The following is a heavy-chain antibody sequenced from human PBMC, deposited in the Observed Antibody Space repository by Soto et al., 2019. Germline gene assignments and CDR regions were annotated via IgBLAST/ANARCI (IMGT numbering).Heavy chain of an antibody. CDR1: GFTFSSHS. V-gene: IGHV3-30*04. CDR2: IAFDGSYK. CDR3: ARGAGIIVAGTSFEY. Sequence: QVQLVESGGGVAQPGRSLRLSCAASGFTFSSHSMHWVRQAPGKGLEWVAVIAFDGSYKYYADSVKGRFTISRDNSKNTLYLQMDRLRAADTAVYYCARGAGIIVAGTSFEYWGEGTLVTASS. J-gene: IGHJ4*02. D-gene: IGHD6-19*01.